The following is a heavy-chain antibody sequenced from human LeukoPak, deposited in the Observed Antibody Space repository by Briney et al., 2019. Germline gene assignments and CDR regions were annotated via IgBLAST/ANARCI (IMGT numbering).Heavy chain of an antibody. CDR2: IYYSGST. Sequence: SETLSLTCTVSGGSISSSSYYWGWIRQPPGKGLEWIGSIYYSGSTYYNPSLKSRVTISVDTSKNQFSLKLSSVTAADTAVYYCARDRITMVRGVITHYYGMDVWGQGTTVTVSS. D-gene: IGHD3-10*01. CDR1: GGSISSSSYY. V-gene: IGHV4-39*07. J-gene: IGHJ6*02. CDR3: ARDRITMVRGVITHYYGMDV.